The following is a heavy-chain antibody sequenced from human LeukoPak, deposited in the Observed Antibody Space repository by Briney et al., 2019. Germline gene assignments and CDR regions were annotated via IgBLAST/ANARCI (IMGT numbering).Heavy chain of an antibody. CDR3: AKNMRLSDYYYYGMDV. V-gene: IGHV3-53*01. CDR1: GFTVSSNY. CDR2: IYSGGST. D-gene: IGHD6-25*01. J-gene: IGHJ6*02. Sequence: PGGSLRLSCAASGFTVSSNYMSWVRQAPGKGLEWVSVIYSGGSTYYADSVKGRFTISRDNSKNTLYLQMNSLRAEDTAVYYCAKNMRLSDYYYYGMDVWGQGTTVTVSS.